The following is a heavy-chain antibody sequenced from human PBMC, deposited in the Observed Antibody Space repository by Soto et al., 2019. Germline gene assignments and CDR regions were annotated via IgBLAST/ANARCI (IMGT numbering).Heavy chain of an antibody. J-gene: IGHJ4*02. V-gene: IGHV4-30-4*01. Sequence: SETLSLTCTASGATISSGAYFWSWNRQSQGKGLQWIGYIYDSGSSYYNPSLQSRVTMSVDTSKNHLSLKLNSVTAADTSVYSCAREKVYTSCPKNFDYWGQGTLVTVSS. CDR3: AREKVYTSCPKNFDY. D-gene: IGHD4-4*01. CDR2: IYDSGSS. CDR1: GATISSGAYF.